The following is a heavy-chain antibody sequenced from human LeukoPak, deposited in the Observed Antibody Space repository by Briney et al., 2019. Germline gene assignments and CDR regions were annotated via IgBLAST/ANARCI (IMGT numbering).Heavy chain of an antibody. Sequence: ASVKVSCKASGYTFTGYYMHWVRQAPGQGLEWMGWINPNSGGTNYAQKFQGRVTMTRDTSISTAYMELSRLRSDDTAVYYCARVSNYYDSSGYYGYWGQGTPVTVSS. CDR3: ARVSNYYDSSGYYGY. CDR2: INPNSGGT. CDR1: GYTFTGYY. D-gene: IGHD3-22*01. V-gene: IGHV1-2*02. J-gene: IGHJ4*02.